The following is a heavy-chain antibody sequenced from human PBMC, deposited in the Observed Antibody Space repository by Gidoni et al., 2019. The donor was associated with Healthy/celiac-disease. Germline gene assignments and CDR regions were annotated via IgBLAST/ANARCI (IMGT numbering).Heavy chain of an antibody. J-gene: IGHJ4*02. CDR2: ISSSSSYI. D-gene: IGHD2-21*02. V-gene: IGHV3-21*01. CDR1: AFTFSSYS. Sequence: EVQLVESGGGLVKPGGSLRLSCAASAFTFSSYSMNWVRQAPGKGLEWVSSISSSSSYIYYADSVKGRFTISRDNAKNSLYLQMNSLRAEDTAVYYCARDGTVVTPFDYWGQGTLVTVSS. CDR3: ARDGTVVTPFDY.